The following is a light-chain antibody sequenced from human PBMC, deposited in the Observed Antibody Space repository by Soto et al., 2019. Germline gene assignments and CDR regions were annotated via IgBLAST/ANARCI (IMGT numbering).Light chain of an antibody. Sequence: DIQMTQSPSSVSASVGDRVTITCRASQGISSGLAWYQQKPGKAPKLLIYDASNSESGVPSRFSGSGSGTDYTLTISSLQLEDFATYYCQQSYAIPLTFGQGTKVDIK. CDR2: DAS. CDR3: QQSYAIPLT. J-gene: IGKJ1*01. CDR1: QGISSG. V-gene: IGKV1-12*01.